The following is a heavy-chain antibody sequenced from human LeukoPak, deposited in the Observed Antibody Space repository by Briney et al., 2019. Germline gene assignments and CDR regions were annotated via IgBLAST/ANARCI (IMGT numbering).Heavy chain of an antibody. D-gene: IGHD6-19*01. V-gene: IGHV1-18*04. Sequence: ASVKVSCKASGYTFTSYGINWVRQAPGQGLEWMGWISGYNGHTNYVQKMQGRVTTTTDTSTNTAYMELRSLRSDDTAVYYCARGPGIAVAGVFDYWGQGSLVTVSS. CDR1: GYTFTSYG. CDR2: ISGYNGHT. CDR3: ARGPGIAVAGVFDY. J-gene: IGHJ4*02.